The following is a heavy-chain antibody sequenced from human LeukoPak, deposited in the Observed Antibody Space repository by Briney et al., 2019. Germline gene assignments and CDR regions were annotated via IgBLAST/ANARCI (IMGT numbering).Heavy chain of an antibody. D-gene: IGHD2-21*02. CDR3: ARDLTYCGGDCHPNYYYYGMDV. CDR2: IYSGGST. V-gene: IGHV3-66*01. CDR1: GFTVSSNY. Sequence: GGSLRLSCAASGFTVSSNYMSWVRQAPGKGLEWVSVIYSGGSTYYADSVKGRFTISRDNSKNTLYLQMNSLRAEDTAVYYCARDLTYCGGDCHPNYYYYGMDVWGQGTTVTVSS. J-gene: IGHJ6*02.